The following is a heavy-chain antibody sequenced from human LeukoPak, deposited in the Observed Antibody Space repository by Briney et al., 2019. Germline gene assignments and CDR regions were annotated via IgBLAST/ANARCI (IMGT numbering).Heavy chain of an antibody. J-gene: IGHJ4*02. D-gene: IGHD3-22*01. CDR2: ISSSSSYI. Sequence: PGGSLRLSCAASGFTFSSYSMNWVRQAPGKGLEWVSSISSSSSYIYYADSVKGRFTISRDNAKNSLYLQMNSLRGEDTAVYYCARETPPYYYDSSGYDRWGQGTLVTVSS. CDR1: GFTFSSYS. CDR3: ARETPPYYYDSSGYDR. V-gene: IGHV3-21*01.